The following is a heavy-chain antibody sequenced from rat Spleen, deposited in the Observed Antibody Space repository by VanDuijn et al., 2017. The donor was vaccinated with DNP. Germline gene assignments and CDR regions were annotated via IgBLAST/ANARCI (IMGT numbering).Heavy chain of an antibody. CDR2: INKDGSTI. CDR3: ARVEYTHAMDA. J-gene: IGHJ4*01. D-gene: IGHD1-5*01. CDR1: GFNFNDYW. Sequence: EVKLVESGGGLVQPGRSLKLSCAASGFNFNDYWMGWVRQAPGKVLEWIGEINKDGSTINYTPSLKDKFTISRDNVQDTLYLEMSKLGSEDTAIYYCARVEYTHAMDAWVQGTSVTVSS. V-gene: IGHV4-2*01.